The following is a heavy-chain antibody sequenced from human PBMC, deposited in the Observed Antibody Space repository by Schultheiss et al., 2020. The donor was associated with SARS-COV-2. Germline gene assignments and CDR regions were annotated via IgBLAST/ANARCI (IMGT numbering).Heavy chain of an antibody. CDR2: IGSAGTSI. J-gene: IGHJ6*02. Sequence: GGSLRLSCAASGFTFSSYEMNWFRQAPGEGLEWVSYIGSAGTSIYYAESLKGRFTISRDNSENSLYLQMNSLRTEDTALYYCAKDRPLYGMDVWGQGTTVTVSS. CDR1: GFTFSSYE. V-gene: IGHV3-48*03. CDR3: AKDRPLYGMDV.